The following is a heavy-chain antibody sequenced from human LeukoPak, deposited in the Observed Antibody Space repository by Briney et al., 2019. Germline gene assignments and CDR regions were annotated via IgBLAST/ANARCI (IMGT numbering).Heavy chain of an antibody. D-gene: IGHD2-8*02. CDR3: ARVPGAFDY. CDR1: GFSISNYW. CDR2: INSGGSST. Sequence: GGSLRLSCAASGFSISNYWMHWVRQAPGKGLVWVSRINSGGSSTSYVDSVKGRFTISRDNAKNTLYLQMNSLRAEDTAVYYCARVPGAFDYWGQGTLVTVSS. V-gene: IGHV3-74*01. J-gene: IGHJ4*02.